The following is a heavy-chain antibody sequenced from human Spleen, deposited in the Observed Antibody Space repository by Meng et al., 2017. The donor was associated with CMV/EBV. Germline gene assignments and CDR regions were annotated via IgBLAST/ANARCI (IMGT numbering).Heavy chain of an antibody. V-gene: IGHV3-21*01. J-gene: IGHJ4*02. D-gene: IGHD3-10*01. CDR3: ARSSVITYSLDY. Sequence: GESLKISCVASGFTFDSQNMNWVRQAPGKGLEWVASVSSSSSYRYYADSVNGRFTVSRDNAKNSLYLQMNSLRAEDTAVYYCARSSVITYSLDYWGQGTLVTVSS. CDR2: VSSSSSYR. CDR1: GFTFDSQN.